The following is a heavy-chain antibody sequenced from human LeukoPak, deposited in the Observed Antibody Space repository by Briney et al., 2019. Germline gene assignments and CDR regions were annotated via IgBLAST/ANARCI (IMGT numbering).Heavy chain of an antibody. V-gene: IGHV3-11*01. Sequence: GGSLRLSCAASGFTFSDYYMSWIRRAPGKGLEWVSYISSSGFTIFYADSVKGRFTISRDNAKNSLYLQMHSLRAEDTAVYYCARDPPPYYYDSSGYHLGFDYWGQGTLVTVSS. CDR2: ISSSGFTI. CDR3: ARDPPPYYYDSSGYHLGFDY. CDR1: GFTFSDYY. J-gene: IGHJ4*02. D-gene: IGHD3-22*01.